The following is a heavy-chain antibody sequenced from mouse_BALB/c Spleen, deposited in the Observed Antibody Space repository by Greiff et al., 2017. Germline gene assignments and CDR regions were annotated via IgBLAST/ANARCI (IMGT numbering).Heavy chain of an antibody. CDR2: INSNGGST. CDR1: GFTFSSYY. J-gene: IGHJ2*01. V-gene: IGHV5-6-2*01. Sequence: EVQLQESGGGLVKLGGSLKLSCAASGFTFSSYYMSWVRQTPEKRLELVAAINSNGGSTYYPDTVKGRFTISRDNAKNTLYLQMSSLKSEDTALYYCARQGGPHYFDYWGQGTTLTVSS. CDR3: ARQGGPHYFDY.